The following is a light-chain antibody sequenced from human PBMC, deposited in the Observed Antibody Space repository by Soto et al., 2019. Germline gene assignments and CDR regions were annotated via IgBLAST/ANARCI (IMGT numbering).Light chain of an antibody. CDR3: CSYAGTFYV. Sequence: QSVLTQPPSASGTPGQRVTISCSGTSSDFGGYNYVSWYQHHPGKAPKLMIYDVSERPSGVPDRFSGSKSGNTASLTISGLQAEDEADYYCCSYAGTFYVFGTGTKLTVL. CDR1: SSDFGGYNY. CDR2: DVS. V-gene: IGLV2-11*01. J-gene: IGLJ1*01.